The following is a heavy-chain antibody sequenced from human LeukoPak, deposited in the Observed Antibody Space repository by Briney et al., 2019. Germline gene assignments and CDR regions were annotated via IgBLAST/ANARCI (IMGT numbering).Heavy chain of an antibody. Sequence: GGSLRLSCAASGFTFSSYWMHWVRQAPGKGLGWASRINSDGSSASYADSVKGRFTISRDNAKNTLYLQMNSLRAEDTAVYYCARDYPRITIFGVARGRFDYWGQGTLVTVSS. CDR1: GFTFSSYW. J-gene: IGHJ4*02. D-gene: IGHD3-3*01. CDR2: INSDGSSA. V-gene: IGHV3-74*01. CDR3: ARDYPRITIFGVARGRFDY.